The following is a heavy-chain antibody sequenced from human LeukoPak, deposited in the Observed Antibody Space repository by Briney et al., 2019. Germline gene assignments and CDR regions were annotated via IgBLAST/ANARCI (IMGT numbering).Heavy chain of an antibody. Sequence: SETLSLTCTVSGGSISSSSYYWGWIRQPPGTGREWIGSIYYSGSTYYNPSLKSRVTISADTSKNQFSLKLSSVTAADTAVYYGARHVWGSYRYFDYWGQGTLVTVSS. J-gene: IGHJ4*02. D-gene: IGHD3-16*02. CDR2: IYYSGST. CDR1: GGSISSSSYY. V-gene: IGHV4-39*01. CDR3: ARHVWGSYRYFDY.